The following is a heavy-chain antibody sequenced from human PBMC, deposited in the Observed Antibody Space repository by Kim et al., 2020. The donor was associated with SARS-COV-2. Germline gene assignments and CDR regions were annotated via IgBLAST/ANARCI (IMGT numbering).Heavy chain of an antibody. D-gene: IGHD3-10*01. CDR3: ARGIQARGYYYYGMDV. Sequence: GGSLRLSCAASGFTFSSYWMHWVRQAPGKGLVWVSRINSDGSSTSYADSVKGRFTISRDNAKNTLYLQMNSLRAEDTAVYYCARGIQARGYYYYGMDVWGQGTTVTVSS. CDR1: GFTFSSYW. V-gene: IGHV3-74*01. CDR2: INSDGSST. J-gene: IGHJ6*02.